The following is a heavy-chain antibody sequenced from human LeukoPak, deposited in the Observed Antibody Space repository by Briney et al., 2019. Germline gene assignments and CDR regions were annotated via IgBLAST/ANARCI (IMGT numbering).Heavy chain of an antibody. Sequence: QAGGSLRLSCAASGFTFSSYWMGWVRQAPGKGLEWVANIAKDGSGKNYVDSVKGRFTISRDNAKNSLYLQMNSLRAEDTAVYYCARGRDYYAIDYWGQGTLVTVSS. CDR2: IAKDGSGK. CDR1: GFTFSSYW. J-gene: IGHJ4*02. D-gene: IGHD3-22*01. V-gene: IGHV3-7*01. CDR3: ARGRDYYAIDY.